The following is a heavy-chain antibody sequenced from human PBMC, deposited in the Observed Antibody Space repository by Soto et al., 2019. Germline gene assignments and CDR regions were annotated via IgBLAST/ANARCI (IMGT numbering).Heavy chain of an antibody. CDR2: ILPIIDIP. V-gene: IGHV1-69*02. J-gene: IGHJ4*02. CDR3: ARGTLVVLTYFDS. Sequence: QVQLVQSGAEVKKPGSSVKVSCKASGGTFRNYPINWVRQAPGQGLEWMGSILPIIDIPDYAQNFQARLTMTAAKSTGTDYMELSSLRSAATAMYFCARGTLVVLTYFDSWGQGTLVTVSS. CDR1: GGTFRNYP. D-gene: IGHD1-1*01.